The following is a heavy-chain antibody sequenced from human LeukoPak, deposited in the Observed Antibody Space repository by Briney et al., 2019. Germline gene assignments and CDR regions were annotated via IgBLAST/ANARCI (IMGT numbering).Heavy chain of an antibody. J-gene: IGHJ6*04. Sequence: LGASVKVSCKASGYTFTSYDINWVRQATGQGLEWMGWMNPNSGNTGYAQKFQGRVTITRNTSISTAYMELSSLRSEDTAVYYCARHRRDSGFDVWGKGTTVTVSS. CDR2: MNPNSGNT. CDR1: GYTFTSYD. V-gene: IGHV1-8*03. D-gene: IGHD5-12*01. CDR3: ARHRRDSGFDV.